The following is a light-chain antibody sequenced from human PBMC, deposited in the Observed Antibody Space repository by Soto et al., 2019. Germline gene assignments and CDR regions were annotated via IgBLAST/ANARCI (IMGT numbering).Light chain of an antibody. CDR2: GAS. J-gene: IGKJ1*01. CDR3: QQYGSSLWT. V-gene: IGKV3-20*01. Sequence: GERVALTCWASQSVSSSYLTWYQQKPGQAPRLLIYGASTRATSIPARFSGSGSGTDFTLTISSLQPEDFAVYYCQQYGSSLWTFAQGTKV. CDR1: QSVSSSY.